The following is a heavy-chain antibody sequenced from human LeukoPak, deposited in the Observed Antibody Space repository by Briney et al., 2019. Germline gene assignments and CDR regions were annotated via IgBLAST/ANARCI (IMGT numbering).Heavy chain of an antibody. D-gene: IGHD3-22*01. CDR1: GFTFSSYG. CDR3: AKEGNYYDSSGFYYFDY. CDR2: IWYDGSNK. J-gene: IGHJ4*02. V-gene: IGHV3-33*06. Sequence: GRSLRLSCAASGFTFSSYGMHWVRQAPGKGLEWVAVIWYDGSNKYYADSVKGRLTISRDNSKNTLYLQMNSLRAEDTAVYYCAKEGNYYDSSGFYYFDYWGQGTLVTVSS.